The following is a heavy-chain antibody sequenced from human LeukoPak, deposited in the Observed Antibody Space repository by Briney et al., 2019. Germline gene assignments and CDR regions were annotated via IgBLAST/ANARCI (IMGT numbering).Heavy chain of an antibody. V-gene: IGHV3-11*01. Sequence: GGSLRLSCAASGFTFSDYHMTWVRQAPGKGLEWLSNISPRGRTVFYSHSVEGRSTISRDNANNSLYLQLNSVRADDTAVYYCASGGYNGYMDVRGQGTTVIVSS. CDR1: GFTFSDYH. CDR2: ISPRGRTV. D-gene: IGHD3-10*01. J-gene: IGHJ6*03. CDR3: ASGGYNGYMDV.